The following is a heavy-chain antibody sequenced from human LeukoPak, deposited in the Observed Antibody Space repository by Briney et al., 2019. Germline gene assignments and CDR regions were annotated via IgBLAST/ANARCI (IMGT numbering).Heavy chain of an antibody. CDR2: ISSSSSYI. J-gene: IGHJ4*02. V-gene: IGHV3-21*01. D-gene: IGHD5-24*01. CDR1: GFTFSTYA. CDR3: ARDERGWLQFGYYFDY. Sequence: GGSLRLSCAASGFTFSTYAVNWVRQAPGKGLEWVSSISSSSSYIYYADSVKGRFTISRDNAKNSLYLQMNSLRAEDTAVYYCARDERGWLQFGYYFDYWGQGTLVTVSS.